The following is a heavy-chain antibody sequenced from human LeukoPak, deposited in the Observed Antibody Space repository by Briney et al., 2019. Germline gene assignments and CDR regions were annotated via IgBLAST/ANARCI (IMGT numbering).Heavy chain of an antibody. V-gene: IGHV4-59*08. CDR1: GDSISSFY. CDR2: IFNNGNT. J-gene: IGHJ6*02. CDR3: ARRVHHMDV. Sequence: SETLSLTCTVSGDSISSFYWSWVRQAPGKGLEWIGYIFNNGNTNYNPSLKSRVTISIDTSKNQLSLKVSSVTAADAAVYYCARRVHHMDVWGQGTTVTVSS.